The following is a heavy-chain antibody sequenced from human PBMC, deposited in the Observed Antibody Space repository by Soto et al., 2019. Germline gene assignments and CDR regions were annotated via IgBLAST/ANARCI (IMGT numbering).Heavy chain of an antibody. CDR2: IYHSGSS. V-gene: IGHV4-30-2*01. CDR3: AAGGGLPRYY. Sequence: QLHLQESGSGLVKPSQTLSLTCAVSGGSISSGCYSWSWIRQPPGKGLEWIGYIYHSGSSYHNPSLMNRVTTSVDRSQNQFSRKLSSVTAADTAVYYCAAGGGLPRYYWDQGTLVTVSS. D-gene: IGHD5-12*01. CDR1: GGSISSGCYS. J-gene: IGHJ4*02.